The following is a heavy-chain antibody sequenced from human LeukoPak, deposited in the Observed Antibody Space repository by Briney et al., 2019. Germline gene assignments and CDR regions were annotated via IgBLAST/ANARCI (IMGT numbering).Heavy chain of an antibody. CDR3: AREDDSSGYAYFDY. J-gene: IGHJ4*02. D-gene: IGHD3-22*01. CDR2: IIPILGIA. V-gene: IGHV1-69*04. Sequence: GSSVKVSCKASGGTFISYAISWVRQAPGQGLEWMGRIIPILGIANYAQKFQGRVTITADKSTSTAYMELSSLRSEDTAVYYCAREDDSSGYAYFDYWGQGTLVTVSS. CDR1: GGTFISYA.